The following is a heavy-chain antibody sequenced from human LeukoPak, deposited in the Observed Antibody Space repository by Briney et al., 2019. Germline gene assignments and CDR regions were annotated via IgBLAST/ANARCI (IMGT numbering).Heavy chain of an antibody. D-gene: IGHD6-13*01. CDR1: GGSISGYY. Sequence: SETLSLTCTVSGGSISGYYWSWIRQPAGKGLEWIGRIHGTGGTDYNPSLKSRVTMSVDTSKNQFSLKLTSVTAADTAVYYCAKDGSSWPFFDSWGQGALVTVSS. J-gene: IGHJ4*02. CDR3: AKDGSSWPFFDS. CDR2: IHGTGGT. V-gene: IGHV4-4*07.